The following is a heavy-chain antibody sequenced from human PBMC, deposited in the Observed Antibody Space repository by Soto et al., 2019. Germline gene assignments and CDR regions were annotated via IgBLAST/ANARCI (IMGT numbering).Heavy chain of an antibody. CDR3: AKEKNFWSGTTAFDS. CDR2: ISGSGGST. Sequence: EVQMLESGGDLVQPGGSLRLSCADSSCTFNMSAMSWVRQAPGKGLEWVSGISGSGGSTYYTDSVKGRFTISRDNSKNTLFLQMDRLGAEDTAVYYCAKEKNFWSGTTAFDSWGQGTLVTVSS. CDR1: SCTFNMSA. D-gene: IGHD3-3*01. V-gene: IGHV3-23*01. J-gene: IGHJ5*01.